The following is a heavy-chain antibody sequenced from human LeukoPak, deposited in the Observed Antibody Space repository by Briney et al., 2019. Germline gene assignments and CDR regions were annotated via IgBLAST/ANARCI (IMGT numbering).Heavy chain of an antibody. CDR2: IRYDGSNK. J-gene: IGHJ4*02. CDR3: AKDQYSGYDFNFDY. D-gene: IGHD5-12*01. Sequence: GGSLRLSCAASGFTFSSYGMHWVRQAPGKGLEWVAFIRYDGSNKYYADSVKGRFTISRDNSKNTLYLQMNSLRAEDTAVYYCAKDQYSGYDFNFDYWGQGTLVTVSS. CDR1: GFTFSSYG. V-gene: IGHV3-30*02.